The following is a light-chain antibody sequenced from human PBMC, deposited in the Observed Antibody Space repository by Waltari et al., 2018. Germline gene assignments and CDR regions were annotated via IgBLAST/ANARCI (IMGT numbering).Light chain of an antibody. CDR1: QSVTSIS. V-gene: IGKV3-20*01. Sequence: EIVLTQSPGTLSLSPGERATLSCRASQSVTSISVTWYQQKLDQAPRLLIYGTSNRATGIPDRFSGSGSGTDFTLTISRLEPEDFAVYYCQQYDGEVVTFGGGTKVEI. CDR2: GTS. CDR3: QQYDGEVVT. J-gene: IGKJ4*01.